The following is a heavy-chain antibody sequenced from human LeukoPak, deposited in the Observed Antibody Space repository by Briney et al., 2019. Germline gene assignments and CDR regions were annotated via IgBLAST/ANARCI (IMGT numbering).Heavy chain of an antibody. CDR1: GFTFSSYT. Sequence: GGSVRLCCAASGFTFSSYTMNWVRQAPGKGLEWVSSISSSNTYIYYADSVKARFTISRDNAKNSLYLQMNSLRAEDTAVYYCARARGGVTAIQDNWFDPWGQGTLVTVSS. CDR2: ISSSNTYI. V-gene: IGHV3-21*01. J-gene: IGHJ5*02. D-gene: IGHD2-21*02. CDR3: ARARGGVTAIQDNWFDP.